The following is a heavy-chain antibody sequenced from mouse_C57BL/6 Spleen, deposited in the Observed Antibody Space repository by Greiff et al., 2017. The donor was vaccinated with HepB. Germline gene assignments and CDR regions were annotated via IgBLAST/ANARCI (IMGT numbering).Heavy chain of an antibody. CDR3: VRQKGDDYGYFDV. CDR2: IRSKSNNYAT. V-gene: IGHV10-1*01. CDR1: GFSFNTYA. Sequence: EVKLQESGGGLVQPKGSLKLSCAASGFSFNTYAMNWVRQAPGKGLEWVARIRSKSNNYATYYADSVKDRFTISRDDSESMLYLQMNNLKTEDTAMYYCVRQKGDDYGYFDVWGTGTTVTVSS. D-gene: IGHD2-3*01. J-gene: IGHJ1*03.